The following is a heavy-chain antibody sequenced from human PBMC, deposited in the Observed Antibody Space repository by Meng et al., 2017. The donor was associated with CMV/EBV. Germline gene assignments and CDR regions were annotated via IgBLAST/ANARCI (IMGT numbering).Heavy chain of an antibody. J-gene: IGHJ1*01. D-gene: IGHD3-16*01. Sequence: GGSLRLSCAASGFTFSSYSMNWVRQAPGKGLEWVAAISITSRYKYYEDSVKGRFTISRDNAENSLYLQMNSRRAEDTAVYYCVGLLGAAFRSGLFHHWGQGTLVTVSS. CDR3: VGLLGAAFRSGLFHH. CDR2: ISITSRYK. V-gene: IGHV3-21*01. CDR1: GFTFSSYS.